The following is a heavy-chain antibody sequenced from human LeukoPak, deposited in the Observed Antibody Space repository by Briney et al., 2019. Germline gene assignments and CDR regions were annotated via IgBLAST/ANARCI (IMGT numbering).Heavy chain of an antibody. V-gene: IGHV3-30*18. J-gene: IGHJ4*02. Sequence: GGSLRLSCTASGFTFSSYGTHWVRQAPGKGLEWVAVISYDGSNKYYADSVKGRFTISRDNSKNTLYLQMNSLRAEDTAVYYCAKEGDGYLDYWGQGTLVTVSS. D-gene: IGHD5-24*01. CDR2: ISYDGSNK. CDR3: AKEGDGYLDY. CDR1: GFTFSSYG.